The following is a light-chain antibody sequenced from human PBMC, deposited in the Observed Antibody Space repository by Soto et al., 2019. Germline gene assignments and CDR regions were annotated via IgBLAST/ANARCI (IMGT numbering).Light chain of an antibody. J-gene: IGLJ1*01. CDR2: EVS. CDR3: NSYTSSGNPF. CDR1: SSDVGGYDY. V-gene: IGLV2-14*01. Sequence: QSALTQPASVSGSPGQSITISCTGTSSDVGGYDYVSWYQQHPGKAPKLMIYEVSNRPSGVSNRFSGSKSGNTASLTISGLQAEDEADYYCNSYTSSGNPFFGTGTKLTVL.